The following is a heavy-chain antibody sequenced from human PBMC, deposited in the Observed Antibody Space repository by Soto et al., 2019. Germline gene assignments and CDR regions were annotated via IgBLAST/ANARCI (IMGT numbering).Heavy chain of an antibody. CDR3: AREVNCRGGSCYHNWFDP. Sequence: SETLSLTCTVSGGSVSSGSYYWSWIRQPPGKGLEWIGYIYYSGSTNYNPSLKSRVTISVDTSKNQFSLKLSSVTAADTAVYYCAREVNCRGGSCYHNWFDPWGQGTLVTVSS. J-gene: IGHJ5*02. D-gene: IGHD2-15*01. V-gene: IGHV4-61*01. CDR2: IYYSGST. CDR1: GGSVSSGSYY.